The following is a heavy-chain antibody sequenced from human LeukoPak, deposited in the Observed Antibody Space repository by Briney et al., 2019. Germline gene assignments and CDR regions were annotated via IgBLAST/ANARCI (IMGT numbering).Heavy chain of an antibody. CDR2: IYHSGST. J-gene: IGHJ6*02. D-gene: IGHD3-10*01. CDR3: ARAPMVRGVIITSDYYYGMDV. V-gene: IGHV4-30-2*01. CDR1: GGSISSGGYS. Sequence: NPSETLSLTCAVSGGSISSGGYSWSWIRQPPGKGLGWIGYIYHSGSTYYNPSLKSRVTISVDRSKNQFSLKLSSVTAADTAVYYCARAPMVRGVIITSDYYYGMDVWGQGTTVTVSS.